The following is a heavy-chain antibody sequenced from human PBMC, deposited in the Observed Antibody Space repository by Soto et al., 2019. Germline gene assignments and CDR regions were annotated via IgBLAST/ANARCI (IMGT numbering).Heavy chain of an antibody. Sequence: EVQLLESGGGLVQPGGSLRLSCAASGFTFSSYAMSWVRQAPGKGLEWVSAISGSGGSTYYADSVKGRFTISRDNSKNTLYLQMNSLRAEDTAVYYCASIYGDYGETFDYWGQPTLVTVSS. J-gene: IGHJ4*02. CDR2: ISGSGGST. V-gene: IGHV3-23*01. CDR1: GFTFSSYA. CDR3: ASIYGDYGETFDY. D-gene: IGHD4-17*01.